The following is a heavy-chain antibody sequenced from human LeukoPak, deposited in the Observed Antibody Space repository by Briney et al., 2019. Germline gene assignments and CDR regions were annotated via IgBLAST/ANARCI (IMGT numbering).Heavy chain of an antibody. CDR2: ISSSSSYI. V-gene: IGHV3-21*01. CDR1: GFTFSSYS. D-gene: IGHD2-15*01. Sequence: GGSLRLSCAASGFTFSSYSMNWVRQAPGKGLEWVSSISSSSSYIYYADSVKGRFTISRDNAKNSLYLQMNSLRAEDTAVYYCARAATGRAFFDYWGQGTLVTVSS. J-gene: IGHJ4*02. CDR3: ARAATGRAFFDY.